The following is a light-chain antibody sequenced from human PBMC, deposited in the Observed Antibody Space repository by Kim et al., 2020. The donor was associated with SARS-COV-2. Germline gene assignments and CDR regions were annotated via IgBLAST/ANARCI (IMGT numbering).Light chain of an antibody. CDR3: AVWDDSLKVVL. Sequence: ELTQPPSTSGTPGQRVTISCSGTTSNIANNPVNWYQQLPGLAPKLLIYYNTQRPSGVPDRFSASKSGASASLAIGGLQSEDEALYICAVWDDSLKVVLFGRGTKLTVL. CDR1: TSNIANNP. CDR2: YNT. J-gene: IGLJ2*01. V-gene: IGLV1-44*01.